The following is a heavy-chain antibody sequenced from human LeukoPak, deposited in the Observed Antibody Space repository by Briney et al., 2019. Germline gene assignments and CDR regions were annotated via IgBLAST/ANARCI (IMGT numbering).Heavy chain of an antibody. Sequence: GGSLRLSCAASGFTFSSYSMNWVRQAPGKGLEWVSYISSSSSTVYYADSVKGRFTISRDNAENSLYLQMNSLRAEDTAVYYCAKLGSRLEIVGAGLNFDYWGQGTLVTVSS. D-gene: IGHD1-26*01. CDR3: AKLGSRLEIVGAGLNFDY. V-gene: IGHV3-48*01. CDR1: GFTFSSYS. CDR2: ISSSSSTV. J-gene: IGHJ4*02.